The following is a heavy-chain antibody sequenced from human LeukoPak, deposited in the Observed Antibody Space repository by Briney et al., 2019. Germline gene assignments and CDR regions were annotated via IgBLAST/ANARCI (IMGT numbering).Heavy chain of an antibody. J-gene: IGHJ4*02. CDR1: GGSISSFS. Sequence: SETLSLTCTVSGGSISSFSWSWLRQPAGKGLEWIGRIYSSGSTSYNPSLKSRVTMSVDTSNNQFSLKLSSVTAADTAVYYCARAQSPGMIVVVNPYATFDYWGQGTLVTVSS. CDR3: ARAQSPGMIVVVNPYATFDY. V-gene: IGHV4-4*07. D-gene: IGHD3-22*01. CDR2: IYSSGST.